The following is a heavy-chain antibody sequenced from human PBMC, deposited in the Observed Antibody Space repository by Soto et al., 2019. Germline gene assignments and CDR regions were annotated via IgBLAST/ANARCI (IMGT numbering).Heavy chain of an antibody. D-gene: IGHD5-12*01. V-gene: IGHV3-30-3*01. CDR3: ARDTVDRGYGSWLFDY. Sequence: GGSLRLSCAASGFTFSSYAMHWVRQAPGKGLEWVAVISYDGSNKYYADSVKGRFTIPRDNSKNTLYLQMNSLRAEDTAVYYCARDTVDRGYGSWLFDYWGQGTLVTVSS. CDR2: ISYDGSNK. CDR1: GFTFSSYA. J-gene: IGHJ4*02.